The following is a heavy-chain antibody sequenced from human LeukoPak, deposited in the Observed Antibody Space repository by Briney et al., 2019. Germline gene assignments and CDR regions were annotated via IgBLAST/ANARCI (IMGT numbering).Heavy chain of an antibody. Sequence: ASVKVSCKASGYIFDIYAMIWVRQAPGQGLEWMGWINPNSGGTNYAQKFQGRVTMTRDTSISTAYMELSRLRSDDTAVYYCARGGKRITMVRGTSGWFDPWGQGTLVTVSS. D-gene: IGHD3-10*01. CDR3: ARGGKRITMVRGTSGWFDP. V-gene: IGHV1-2*02. J-gene: IGHJ5*02. CDR2: INPNSGGT. CDR1: GYIFDIYA.